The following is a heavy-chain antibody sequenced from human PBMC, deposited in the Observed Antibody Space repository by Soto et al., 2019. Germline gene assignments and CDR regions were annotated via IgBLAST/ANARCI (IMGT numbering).Heavy chain of an antibody. J-gene: IGHJ4*02. CDR3: ANDPGYSLDY. Sequence: SETLSLTCTVSGGSISSYYWTWIRQPPGKGLEWIGYIYYSGSTNHNPSLKSRIIISVDTSKNQFSLQLNSVTPEDAAVYYCANDPGYSLDYWGQGTQVTGSS. CDR1: GGSISSYY. V-gene: IGHV4-59*12. D-gene: IGHD5-12*01. CDR2: IYYSGST.